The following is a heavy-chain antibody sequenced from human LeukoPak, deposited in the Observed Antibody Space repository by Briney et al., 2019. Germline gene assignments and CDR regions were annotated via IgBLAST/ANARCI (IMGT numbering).Heavy chain of an antibody. J-gene: IGHJ2*01. CDR2: IYPDDSDT. V-gene: IGHV5-51*01. Sequence: GESLKISCKCSGYXVTNYWIVWVRQMPGKGLDWMGIIYPDDSDTRYSPSFQGQVTISADKSISTAYLQWSSLKASDTAMYYCARLGHTGSYSATGWFFDLWGRGTLVTVSS. CDR3: ARLGHTGSYSATGWFFDL. D-gene: IGHD1-26*01. CDR1: GYXVTNYW.